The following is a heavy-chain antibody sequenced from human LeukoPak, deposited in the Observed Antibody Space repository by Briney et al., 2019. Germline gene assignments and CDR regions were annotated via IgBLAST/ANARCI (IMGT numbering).Heavy chain of an antibody. Sequence: GESLKISGKGSGYSFTSYWSGWVRQMPGKGLEWMGIIYPGDSDTTYSPSFQGQVTISADKSISTAYLQWSSLKASDNAMYYCARHGWPGGTHYYYYHMDVWGQGTTVTVSS. D-gene: IGHD4-23*01. CDR2: IYPGDSDT. CDR3: ARHGWPGGTHYYYYHMDV. J-gene: IGHJ6*02. V-gene: IGHV5-51*01. CDR1: GYSFTSYW.